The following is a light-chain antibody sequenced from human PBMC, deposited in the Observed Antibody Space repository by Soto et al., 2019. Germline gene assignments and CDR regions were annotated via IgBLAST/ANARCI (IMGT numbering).Light chain of an antibody. J-gene: IGLJ3*02. V-gene: IGLV1-44*01. CDR1: SSNIGTNT. Sequence: QAVVTQPPAASGTPGQRVPISCSGSSSNIGTNTVNWYQQLPGTAPKLHIYSNDQRPSGVPDRFSGSKSGTSASLAISGLQSEDEADYYCAAWDDSLNGWVFGGGTKLTVL. CDR2: SND. CDR3: AAWDDSLNGWV.